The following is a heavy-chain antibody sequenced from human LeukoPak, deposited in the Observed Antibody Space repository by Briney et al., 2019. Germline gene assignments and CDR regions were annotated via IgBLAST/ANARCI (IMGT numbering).Heavy chain of an antibody. D-gene: IGHD3-10*01. Sequence: PSETLSLTCIVSGASISSNNWWHWVRPTPGKGLEWIGDIYHFGRTDYNPSLRSRVTISVDKPKNQFSLILTSVTAADTAVYYCAKVGPWFGALDQWGPGTLVTVSS. V-gene: IGHV4-4*02. CDR3: AKVGPWFGALDQ. J-gene: IGHJ4*02. CDR2: IYHFGRT. CDR1: GASISSNNW.